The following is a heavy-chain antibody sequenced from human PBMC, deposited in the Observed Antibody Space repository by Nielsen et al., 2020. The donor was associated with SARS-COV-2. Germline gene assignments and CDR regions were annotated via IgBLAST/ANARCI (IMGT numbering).Heavy chain of an antibody. J-gene: IGHJ6*02. D-gene: IGHD1-26*01. V-gene: IGHV1-2*04. CDR2: INPNSGGT. CDR1: GYTFTGYY. Sequence: ASVKVSCKASGYTFTGYYMHRVRQAPGQGLEWMGWINPNSGGTNYAQKFQGWVTMTRDTSISTAYMELSRLRSDDTAVYYCARAVGAYRDYYYGMDVWGQGTTVTVSS. CDR3: ARAVGAYRDYYYGMDV.